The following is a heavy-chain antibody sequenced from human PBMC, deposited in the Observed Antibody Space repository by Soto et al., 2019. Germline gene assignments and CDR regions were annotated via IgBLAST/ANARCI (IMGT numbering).Heavy chain of an antibody. CDR2: IYYSGST. V-gene: IGHV4-59*01. J-gene: IGHJ4*02. CDR1: GGSISSYY. Sequence: SETLSLTCTVSGGSISSYYWSWIRQPPGKGLEWIGYIYYSGSTNYNPSLKSRVTISVDTSKNQFSLKLSSVTAADTAVYYCARARYFDYWGQGTLVTVSS. CDR3: ARARYFDY.